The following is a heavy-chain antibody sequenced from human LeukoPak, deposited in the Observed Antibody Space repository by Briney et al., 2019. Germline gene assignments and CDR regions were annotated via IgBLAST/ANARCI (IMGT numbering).Heavy chain of an antibody. CDR1: GYTFTSYG. CDR2: ISAYNGHT. D-gene: IGHD3-22*01. J-gene: IGHJ4*02. Sequence: ASVKVSCKASGYTFTSYGISWVRQAPGQGPEWMGWISAYNGHTKYAQKFQGRVTMTTDTSTSTAYMELRSLRSDDTAVYYCGRGFPPRRDYDSRGYYSYYFDYWGQGTLVTVSS. V-gene: IGHV1-18*01. CDR3: GRGFPPRRDYDSRGYYSYYFDY.